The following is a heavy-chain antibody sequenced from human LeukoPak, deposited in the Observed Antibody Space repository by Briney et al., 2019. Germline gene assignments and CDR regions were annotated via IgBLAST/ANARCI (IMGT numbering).Heavy chain of an antibody. J-gene: IGHJ4*02. CDR1: GFTFSSYS. CDR2: ISSSGSYI. V-gene: IGHV3-21*01. CDR3: ARALTAASDY. Sequence: GGSLRLSCAASGFTFSSYSMNWVRQAPGKGLEWVSSISSSGSYIYYADSVKGRFTIPRDNAKNSLYLQMNSLRAEDTAVYYCARALTAASDYWGQGTLVTVSS. D-gene: IGHD2-2*01.